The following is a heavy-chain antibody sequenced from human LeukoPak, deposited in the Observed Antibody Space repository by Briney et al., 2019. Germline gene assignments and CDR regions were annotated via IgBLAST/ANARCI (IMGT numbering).Heavy chain of an antibody. Sequence: PGGSLRLSCAASGFTFSSYWMSWVRQAPGKGLEWVANIKQDGSEKYYVDSAKGRFTVSRDNSKNTLYLQMNSLRAEDTAVFYCARQSPLDLYFDYWGQGTLVTVSS. D-gene: IGHD1-1*01. CDR2: IKQDGSEK. CDR1: GFTFSSYW. CDR3: ARQSPLDLYFDY. V-gene: IGHV3-7*01. J-gene: IGHJ4*02.